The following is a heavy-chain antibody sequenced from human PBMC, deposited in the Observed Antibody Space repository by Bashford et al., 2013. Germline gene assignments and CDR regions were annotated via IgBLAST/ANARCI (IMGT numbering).Heavy chain of an antibody. CDR3: ASRYSGSYSGAFDI. Sequence: VRPGVQGRGPEWVSVISASGDKIYYVDSVKGRFTISRDNAKNSLYLQMNSLRAEDTAVYYCASRYSGSYSGAFDIWGQGTMVTVSS. V-gene: IGHV3-21*01. J-gene: IGHJ3*02. CDR2: ISASGDKI. D-gene: IGHD1-26*01.